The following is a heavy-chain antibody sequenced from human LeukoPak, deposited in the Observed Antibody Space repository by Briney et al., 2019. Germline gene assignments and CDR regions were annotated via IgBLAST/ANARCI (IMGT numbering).Heavy chain of an antibody. D-gene: IGHD1-1*01. CDR1: GFTFSSYG. CDR2: ISYDGSNK. J-gene: IGHJ3*02. V-gene: IGHV3-30*03. Sequence: GGSLRLSCAASGFTFSSYGMHWVRQAPGKGLEWVAVISYDGSNKYYADSVKGRFTISRDNSKNTLYLQMNSLRAEDTAVYFCARDVEGGTYIWGQGTTVTVSS. CDR3: ARDVEGGTYI.